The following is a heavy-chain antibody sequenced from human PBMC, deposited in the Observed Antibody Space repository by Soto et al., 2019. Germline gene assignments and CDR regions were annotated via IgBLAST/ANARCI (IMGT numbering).Heavy chain of an antibody. CDR3: ARVGRAFDI. CDR2: INPNSGGT. V-gene: IGHV1-2*04. Sequence: VKVSCKASGYTFTSYDINWVRQAPGQGLEWMGWINPNSGGTNYAQKFQGWVTMTRDTSISTAYMELSRLRSDDTAVYYCARVGRAFDIWGQGTMVTVSS. CDR1: GYTFTSYD. J-gene: IGHJ3*02.